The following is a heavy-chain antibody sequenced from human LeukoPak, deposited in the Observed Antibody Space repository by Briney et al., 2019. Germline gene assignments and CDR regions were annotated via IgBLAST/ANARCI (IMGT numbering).Heavy chain of an antibody. Sequence: PSETLSLTCTVSGGSISSYYWSWIRQPAGKGLEWIGRIYTSGSTNYNPSLKSRVTMSVDTSKNQFSLKLSSVTAADTAVYYCARGPYDFWSGYPFFDYWGQGTLVTVSS. D-gene: IGHD3-3*01. CDR1: GGSISSYY. CDR3: ARGPYDFWSGYPFFDY. V-gene: IGHV4-4*07. CDR2: IYTSGST. J-gene: IGHJ4*02.